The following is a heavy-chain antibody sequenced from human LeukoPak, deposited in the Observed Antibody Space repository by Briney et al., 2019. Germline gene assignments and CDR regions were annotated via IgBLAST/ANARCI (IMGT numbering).Heavy chain of an antibody. CDR3: TLPWGSGSYYDY. D-gene: IGHD3-10*01. CDR2: IKSKTDGGTT. V-gene: IGHV3-15*01. CDR1: GFTFSSYA. J-gene: IGHJ4*02. Sequence: GGSLRLSCAAPGFTFSSYAMSWVRQAPGKGLEWVGHIKSKTDGGTTDYAAPVKGRFTISRDDSKNTLFLQMNSLKTEDTAVYYCTLPWGSGSYYDYWGQGTLVTVSS.